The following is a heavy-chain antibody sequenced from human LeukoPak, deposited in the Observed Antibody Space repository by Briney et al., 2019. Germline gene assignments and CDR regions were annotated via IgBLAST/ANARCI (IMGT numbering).Heavy chain of an antibody. D-gene: IGHD3-22*01. Sequence: GGSLKIYFQGSGYRFPSYWIGWGRQMPGKGPEWMGIIYPGDSDTRYSPSFQGQVPISSDKSISTAYLQWSSLKASDTAMYYCARHPDYYDSSGYYLPHAFDIWGQGTMVTVSS. J-gene: IGHJ3*02. CDR1: GYRFPSYW. V-gene: IGHV5-51*01. CDR2: IYPGDSDT. CDR3: ARHPDYYDSSGYYLPHAFDI.